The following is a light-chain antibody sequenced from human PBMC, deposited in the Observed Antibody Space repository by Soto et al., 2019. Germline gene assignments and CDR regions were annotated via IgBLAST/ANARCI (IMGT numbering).Light chain of an antibody. CDR2: NVT. Sequence: QSALTQPRSVSGSPGQSVTISCSGTSSDVGGYKYVSWYQQHPGKAPKLMTCNVTKRPSGVPDRFSGSKSGNTASLTISGLQAEDEADYYCSSYAGSYTWVFGGGTKLTVL. J-gene: IGLJ3*02. CDR3: SSYAGSYTWV. CDR1: SSDVGGYKY. V-gene: IGLV2-11*01.